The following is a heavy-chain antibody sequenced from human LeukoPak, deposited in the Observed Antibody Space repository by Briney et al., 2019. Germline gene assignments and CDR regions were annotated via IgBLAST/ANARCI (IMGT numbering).Heavy chain of an antibody. Sequence: ASVKVSCKASGGTFTSYAISWVRQAPGQGLEWMGGIIPIFGTANYAQKFQGRVTITADESTSTAYMEMSSLRSEDTAVYYCARVSSSSFLSYNWFDPWGQGTLVTVSS. J-gene: IGHJ5*02. CDR2: IIPIFGTA. D-gene: IGHD6-6*01. V-gene: IGHV1-69*13. CDR3: ARVSSSSFLSYNWFDP. CDR1: GGTFTSYA.